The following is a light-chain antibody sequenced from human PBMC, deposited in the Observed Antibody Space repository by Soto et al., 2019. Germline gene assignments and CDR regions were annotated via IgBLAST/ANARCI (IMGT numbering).Light chain of an antibody. CDR1: DSDVGGYNY. J-gene: IGLJ1*01. Sequence: QSALTQPASVSGSAGQSITISCTGTDSDVGGYNYVSWYQHHPGKAPKLMIYEVTNRPTGVSNRFSGSKSGNTASLTISGLQAEDEADYYCSSYTTSHTFDVFGTGTMVTVL. V-gene: IGLV2-14*01. CDR3: SSYTTSHTFDV. CDR2: EVT.